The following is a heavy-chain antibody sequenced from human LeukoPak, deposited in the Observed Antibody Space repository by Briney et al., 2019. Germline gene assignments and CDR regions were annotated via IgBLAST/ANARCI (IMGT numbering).Heavy chain of an antibody. CDR3: AITYSNNAFDV. CDR1: GYTSSNYY. D-gene: IGHD2-15*01. Sequence: ASVKVSCKTSGYTSSNYYIHWLRQAPGQGLEWMGRINPNTGGANYAQNFQGRVTMTRDTSTSTAYMDLSRLTSDDTAIYYCAITYSNNAFDVWGQGTVVTVSS. CDR2: INPNTGGA. J-gene: IGHJ3*01. V-gene: IGHV1-2*06.